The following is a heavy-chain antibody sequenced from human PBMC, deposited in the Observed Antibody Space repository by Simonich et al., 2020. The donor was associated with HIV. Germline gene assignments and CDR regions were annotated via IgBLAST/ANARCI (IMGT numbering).Heavy chain of an antibody. D-gene: IGHD3-16*01. V-gene: IGHV3-30*07. J-gene: IGHJ4*02. CDR1: GFTFSSYA. CDR2: ISYDGSNK. CDR3: ASGGSISSVWADDY. Sequence: QVQLVESGGGVVQPGRSLRLSCAASGFTFSSYAMHWVRQAPGKGLEWVAVISYDGSNKYYADSGKGRFTSSRDNSKNTLYLQMNSLRAEDTAVYYWASGGSISSVWADDYWGQGTLVTVSS.